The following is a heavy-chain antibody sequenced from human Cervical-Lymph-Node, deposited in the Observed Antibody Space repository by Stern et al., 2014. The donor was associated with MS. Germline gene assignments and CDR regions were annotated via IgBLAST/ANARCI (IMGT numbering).Heavy chain of an antibody. J-gene: IGHJ4*02. D-gene: IGHD6-19*01. V-gene: IGHV5-51*01. CDR1: GYSFTRYR. CDR2: INPGASDT. CDR3: ARDRRIMGSGWYEGFDY. Sequence: VQLVQSGAEVDKPGGSLRISCKGSGYSFTRYRIGWVRQVPGKGMEWVWSINPGASDTRNSPSFQGQVTISADKSISTAYLQWSSLKASDTAMYYCARDRRIMGSGWYEGFDYWGQGTLVTVSS.